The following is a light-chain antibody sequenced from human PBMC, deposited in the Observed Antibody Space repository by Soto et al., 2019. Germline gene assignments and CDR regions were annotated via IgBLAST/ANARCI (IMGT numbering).Light chain of an antibody. V-gene: IGLV2-14*01. Sequence: QSVLAHPASVSGSPGQSIPISCTGTSSDVGGYNYVSWYQQYPGKAPKLMIYDVSNRPSGASNRFSGSKSGNTASLTISGLQAEDEADYYCSSYTISNTLVFGSGTKVT. CDR1: SSDVGGYNY. CDR2: DVS. CDR3: SSYTISNTLV. J-gene: IGLJ1*01.